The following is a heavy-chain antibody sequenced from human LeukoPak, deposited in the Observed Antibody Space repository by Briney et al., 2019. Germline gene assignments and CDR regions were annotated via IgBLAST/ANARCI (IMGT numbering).Heavy chain of an antibody. CDR2: ISSNGGST. J-gene: IGHJ6*03. Sequence: GGSLRLSCAASGFTFSSYAMHWVRQAPGKGLEYVSAISSNGGSTYYANSVKGRFTISRDNSKNTLYLQMGSLRAEDMAVYYCARDRGIAAAGTRLYYYYMDVWGKGTTVTVSS. CDR1: GFTFSSYA. CDR3: ARDRGIAAAGTRLYYYYMDV. V-gene: IGHV3-64*01. D-gene: IGHD6-13*01.